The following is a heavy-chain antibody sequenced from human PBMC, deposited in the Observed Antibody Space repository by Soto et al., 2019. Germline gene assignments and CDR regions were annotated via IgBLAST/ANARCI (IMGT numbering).Heavy chain of an antibody. V-gene: IGHV2-5*02. CDR2: IYWDGDR. D-gene: IGHD2-21*02. J-gene: IGHJ6*02. Sequence: QITLKESGPRLVKPTQTLTLTCTFSGFSLSTGGMGVGWIRQPPGKALEWLALIYWDGDRRYSPSLMNRLTIAKDTSKNQVVLTMTNMDPVDTATYYCVHSRCGGDCLQAYSAHSYYGMDIWGQGSTVTVSS. CDR3: VHSRCGGDCLQAYSAHSYYGMDI. CDR1: GFSLSTGGMG.